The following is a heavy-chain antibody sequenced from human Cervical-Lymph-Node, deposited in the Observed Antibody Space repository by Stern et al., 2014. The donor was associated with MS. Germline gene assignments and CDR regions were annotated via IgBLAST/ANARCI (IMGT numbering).Heavy chain of an antibody. Sequence: MQLVESGGGVVQPGRSLRLSCAASGFTFSSYGMHWVRPAPGKGREWVAVISYDGSNKYYADSVKGRFTISRDNSKNTLYLQMNSLRAEDTAVYYCANLRFLEWLSYYYYYYGMDVWGQGTTVTVSS. J-gene: IGHJ6*02. CDR3: ANLRFLEWLSYYYYYYGMDV. CDR1: GFTFSSYG. V-gene: IGHV3-30*18. CDR2: ISYDGSNK. D-gene: IGHD3-3*01.